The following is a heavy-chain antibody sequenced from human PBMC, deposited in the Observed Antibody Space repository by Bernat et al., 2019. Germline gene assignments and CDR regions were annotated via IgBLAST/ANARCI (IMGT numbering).Heavy chain of an antibody. J-gene: IGHJ4*02. Sequence: EVQLVESGGGLVQPGGSLRLSCAASGFTFSSYWMRWVRQAPGKGLVWVSRINSDGSSTSYADSVKGRFTISRDNAKNTLYLQMNSLRDEDTAVYYCARAENGGSYWSYWGQGTLVTVSS. CDR3: ARAENGGSYWSY. V-gene: IGHV3-74*01. CDR1: GFTFSSYW. D-gene: IGHD1-26*01. CDR2: INSDGSST.